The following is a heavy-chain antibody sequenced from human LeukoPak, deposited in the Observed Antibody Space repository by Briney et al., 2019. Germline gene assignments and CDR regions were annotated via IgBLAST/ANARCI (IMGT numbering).Heavy chain of an antibody. Sequence: PSETLSLTCTVSGASISSYYWSSIRQPPGKGLEWIGYIYYSGTTKYNPSLKSRVTISVDTSKNQFSLNLSSVTAADTAVYYCATGKPQRYSSGWYVKWLDPWGQGTLVTVSS. CDR2: IYYSGTT. V-gene: IGHV4-59*01. J-gene: IGHJ5*02. CDR1: GASISSYY. D-gene: IGHD6-19*01. CDR3: ATGKPQRYSSGWYVKWLDP.